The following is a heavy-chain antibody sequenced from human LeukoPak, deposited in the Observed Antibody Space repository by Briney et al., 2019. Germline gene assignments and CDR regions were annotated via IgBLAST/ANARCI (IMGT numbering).Heavy chain of an antibody. Sequence: ASVKVSCKASGYTFTGYYMHWVRQAPGQGLEWMGWIKPNSGGTNYAQKFQGRVTMTRHTSISTAYVELSRLRSDDTAVYYCAREYSSGWYCFDYWGQGTLVTVSS. D-gene: IGHD6-19*01. CDR3: AREYSSGWYCFDY. CDR1: GYTFTGYY. J-gene: IGHJ4*02. V-gene: IGHV1-2*02. CDR2: IKPNSGGT.